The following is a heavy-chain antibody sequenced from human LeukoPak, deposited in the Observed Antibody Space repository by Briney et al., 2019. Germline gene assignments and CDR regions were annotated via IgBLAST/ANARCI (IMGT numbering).Heavy chain of an antibody. CDR2: IYQSGNT. V-gene: IGHV4-38-2*02. Sequence: PSETPSLTCTVSGYSISSGYYWGWIRQPPGKGLEWIGSIYQSGNTYYNPSLKSRVIISMDTSKNQFSLKLSSVTAADTAVYYCARGYDYRGYFFYYYMDFWGKGTTVTVSS. D-gene: IGHD4-11*01. CDR3: ARGYDYRGYFFYYYMDF. CDR1: GYSISSGYY. J-gene: IGHJ6*03.